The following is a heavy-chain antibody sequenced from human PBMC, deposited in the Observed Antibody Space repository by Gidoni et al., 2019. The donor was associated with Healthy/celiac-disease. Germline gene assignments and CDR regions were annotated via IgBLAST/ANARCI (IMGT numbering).Heavy chain of an antibody. CDR3: ARDYSYGGTAPFRY. Sequence: QVQLVQSGAEVKKPGSSVQVSCKASGCTFSSYAISWVRQAPGQGFEWMGGIIPILGTANYAQKFQGRVTITADESTSTAYMELSSLRSEDTAVYYCARDYSYGGTAPFRYWGQGTLVTVSS. CDR2: IIPILGTA. J-gene: IGHJ4*02. CDR1: GCTFSSYA. D-gene: IGHD2-15*01. V-gene: IGHV1-69*01.